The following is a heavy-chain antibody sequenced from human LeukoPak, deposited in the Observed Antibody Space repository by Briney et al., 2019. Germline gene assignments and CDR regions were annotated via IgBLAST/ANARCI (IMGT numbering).Heavy chain of an antibody. V-gene: IGHV3-30-3*01. CDR1: GFTFSTYA. J-gene: IGHJ6*02. CDR3: ARAPLSTYYDILTGYQTNYYYGMDV. D-gene: IGHD3-9*01. Sequence: GGSLRLSCVASGFTFSTYAMTWVRQAPGKGLEWVAVISYDGSNKYYADSVKGRFTISRDNSKNTLYLQMNSLRAEDTAVYYCARAPLSTYYDILTGYQTNYYYGMDVWGQGTTVTVSS. CDR2: ISYDGSNK.